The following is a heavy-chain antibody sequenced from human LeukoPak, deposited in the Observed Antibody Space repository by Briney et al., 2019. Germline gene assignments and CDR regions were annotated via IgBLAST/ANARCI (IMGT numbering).Heavy chain of an antibody. J-gene: IGHJ4*02. CDR3: ARGGWELLESQFDY. D-gene: IGHD1-26*01. Sequence: PGGSLRLSCAASGFTFSSYGMHWVRQAPGKGLEWVAVIWYDGSNKYYADSVKGRFTISRDNSKNTLYLQMNSLRAEDTAVYYCARGGWELLESQFDYWGQGTLVTVSS. V-gene: IGHV3-33*08. CDR2: IWYDGSNK. CDR1: GFTFSSYG.